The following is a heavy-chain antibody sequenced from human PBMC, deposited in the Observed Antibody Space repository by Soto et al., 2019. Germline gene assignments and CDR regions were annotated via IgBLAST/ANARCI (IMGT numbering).Heavy chain of an antibody. J-gene: IGHJ6*02. CDR2: IWYDGSNK. CDR1: GFTFSSYG. V-gene: IGHV3-33*01. D-gene: IGHD2-8*01. CDR3: AREKDIVLIYYYYGMDV. Sequence: QVQLVESGGGVVQPGRSLRLSCAASGFTFSSYGMHWVRQAPGKGLEWVAVIWYDGSNKYYADSVKGRFTISRDNSKNTLYLQMNSLRAEDTAVYYCAREKDIVLIYYYYGMDVWGQGTTVTVSS.